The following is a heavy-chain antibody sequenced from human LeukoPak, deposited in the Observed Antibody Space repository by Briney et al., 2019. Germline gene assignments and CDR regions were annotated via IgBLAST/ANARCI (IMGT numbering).Heavy chain of an antibody. Sequence: PSQTLSLTCIVSRGSIGSRGYYWTWIRQHPGKGLEWIGYISHSGKTYYNPSLKTRVTISLDTSNNHFSLTLNSVTAADTAVYYCARARDVCGGGCPEVANWFDPWGQGTPVTVSS. CDR1: RGSIGSRGYY. D-gene: IGHD2-21*02. J-gene: IGHJ5*02. CDR2: ISHSGKT. CDR3: ARARDVCGGGCPEVANWFDP. V-gene: IGHV4-31*03.